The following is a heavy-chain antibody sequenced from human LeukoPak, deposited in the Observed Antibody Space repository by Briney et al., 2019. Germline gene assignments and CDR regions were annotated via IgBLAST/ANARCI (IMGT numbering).Heavy chain of an antibody. V-gene: IGHV4-59*08. D-gene: IGHD3-22*01. CDR3: ASSYYYDSSGYYPFGY. J-gene: IGHJ4*02. Sequence: PSETLSLTCTVSGGSISSYYWSWIRQPPGKGLGWIGYIYYSGSTNYNPSLKSRVTISVDTSKNQFSLKLSSVTAADTAVYYCASSYYYDSSGYYPFGYWGQGTLVTVSS. CDR2: IYYSGST. CDR1: GGSISSYY.